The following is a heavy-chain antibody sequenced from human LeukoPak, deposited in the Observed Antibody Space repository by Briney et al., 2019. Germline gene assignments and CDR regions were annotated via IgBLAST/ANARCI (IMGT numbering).Heavy chain of an antibody. D-gene: IGHD1-1*01. CDR1: GHIFTGYW. J-gene: IGHJ4*02. Sequence: GASVTVSCKPSGHIFTGYWIHWVRQAPGQGLEWMGFINANSGNTNYAQTFQGRVTMTRDTSITTAYMELRSLTSDDTAVYYCAREMRPATTTLVAYWGQGTLVTVSS. CDR3: AREMRPATTTLVAY. CDR2: INANSGNT. V-gene: IGHV1-2*02.